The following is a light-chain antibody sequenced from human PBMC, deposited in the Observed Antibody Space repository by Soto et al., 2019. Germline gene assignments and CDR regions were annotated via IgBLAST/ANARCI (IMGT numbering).Light chain of an antibody. CDR2: GAS. CDR3: QQYNNWPPAT. CDR1: QSVSSN. Sequence: EIVMTQSPATLSVSPGERATLSCRARQSVSSNLAWYQQKPGQAPRLPTYGASTRATSIPARFSGSGSGTEITLTISSLQSEDFAVYYCQQYNNWPPATFGKGTKLEIK. V-gene: IGKV3-15*01. J-gene: IGKJ2*01.